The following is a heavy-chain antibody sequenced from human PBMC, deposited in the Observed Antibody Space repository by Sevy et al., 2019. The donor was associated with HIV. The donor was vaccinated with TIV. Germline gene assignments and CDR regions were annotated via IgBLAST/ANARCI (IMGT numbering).Heavy chain of an antibody. CDR2: ISFDGSKH. Sequence: GGSLRLSCGVSGLTFGEYAMHWVRQAPGKGLEWVALISFDGSKHYYADSVGGRFTISRDNSKNTLYLQMNSLRAEDTAVYFCARGSRGTMGVWGQGTTVTVSS. D-gene: IGHD1-1*01. CDR1: GLTFGEYA. V-gene: IGHV3-30*03. CDR3: ARGSRGTMGV. J-gene: IGHJ6*02.